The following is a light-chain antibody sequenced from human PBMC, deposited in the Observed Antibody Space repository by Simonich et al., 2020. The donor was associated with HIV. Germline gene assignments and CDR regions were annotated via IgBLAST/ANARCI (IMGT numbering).Light chain of an antibody. Sequence: DIVMTQSPDSLAVSLGERATINCKSSQRVLYSSNNKNYLAWYQQKPGQTPKLLIYWASTRESGVPDRFSGSGSGTDFTLTISSLQAEDVAVYYCQQYYSTPRTFGQGTKLEIK. CDR1: QRVLYSSNNKNY. CDR2: WAS. J-gene: IGKJ2*01. V-gene: IGKV4-1*01. CDR3: QQYYSTPRT.